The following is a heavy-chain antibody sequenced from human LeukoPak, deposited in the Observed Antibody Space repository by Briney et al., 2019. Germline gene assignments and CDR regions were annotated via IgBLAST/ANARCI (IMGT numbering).Heavy chain of an antibody. CDR1: GGSISTYS. D-gene: IGHD3-16*01. V-gene: IGHV4-59*01. CDR3: ARIIIMSYRYFDY. Sequence: PSETLSLTCTVSGGSISTYSWSWVRQPPGKGLEWIGYTHYSGNTNYNPSLKSRVTISVDTSKNQFSLNLASVTAADTAVYYCARIIIMSYRYFDYWGQGTLVTVSS. CDR2: THYSGNT. J-gene: IGHJ4*02.